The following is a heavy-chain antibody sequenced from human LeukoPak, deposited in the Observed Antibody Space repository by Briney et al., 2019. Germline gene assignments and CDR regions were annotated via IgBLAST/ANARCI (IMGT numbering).Heavy chain of an antibody. CDR1: GFTFSNYW. V-gene: IGHV3-7*01. J-gene: IGHJ6*03. CDR2: IKQDRSEK. Sequence: GGSLRLSCAASGFTFSNYWMSWVRQAPGKGLEWVANIKQDRSEKYYADSVKGRFTISRDNAKNSLYLQMNSLGPEDTAVYYCARDPYSGNYGNYYYYYMDVWGKGTTVTISS. CDR3: ARDPYSGNYGNYYYYYMDV. D-gene: IGHD1-26*01.